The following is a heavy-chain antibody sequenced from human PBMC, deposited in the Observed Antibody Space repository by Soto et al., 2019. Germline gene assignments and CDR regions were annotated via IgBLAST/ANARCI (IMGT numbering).Heavy chain of an antibody. CDR2: ISYDGSNK. J-gene: IGHJ4*02. D-gene: IGHD3-10*01. Sequence: QVQLVESGGGVVQPGRSLRLSCAASGFTFSSYGMHWVRQAPGEGLEWVAVISYDGSNKYYADSVKGRFTISRDNSKNTLYLQMNSLRAEDTAVYYCAPWFGAFDYWGQGTLVTVSS. CDR3: APWFGAFDY. V-gene: IGHV3-30*03. CDR1: GFTFSSYG.